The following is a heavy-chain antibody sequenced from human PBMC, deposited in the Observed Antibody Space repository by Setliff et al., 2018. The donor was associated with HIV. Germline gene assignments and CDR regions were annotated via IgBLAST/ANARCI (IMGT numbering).Heavy chain of an antibody. Sequence: SETLSLTCTVSGGSITRAPYYWGWIRQPPGKGLEWIGSIYHSGSTYYNPSLKSRVTISVDTSKNQFSLNLTSVTATDTAVYYCASRPYSYDYSGRVFDFWGQGALVTVSS. CDR3: ASRPYSYDYSGRVFDF. D-gene: IGHD3-22*01. CDR1: GGSITRAPYY. CDR2: IYHSGST. J-gene: IGHJ4*02. V-gene: IGHV4-39*01.